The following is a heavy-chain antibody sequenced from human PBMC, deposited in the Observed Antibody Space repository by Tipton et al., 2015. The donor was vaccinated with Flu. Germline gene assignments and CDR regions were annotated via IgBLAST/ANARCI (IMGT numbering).Heavy chain of an antibody. D-gene: IGHD4-11*01. V-gene: IGHV4-59*08. Sequence: LRLSCTVSSGSIRSYYWSWIRQPPGKGLEWIGYIYFGGSTNYNPSLKSRVTISLDTFKNQFSLKLTSVTAADTAVYYCARRDYSNYVSEPKNWFDSWGQGTLVTVSS. CDR3: ARRDYSNYVSEPKNWFDS. CDR1: SGSIRSYY. J-gene: IGHJ5*01. CDR2: IYFGGST.